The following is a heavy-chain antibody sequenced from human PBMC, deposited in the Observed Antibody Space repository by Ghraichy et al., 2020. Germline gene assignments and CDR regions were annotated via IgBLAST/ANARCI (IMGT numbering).Heavy chain of an antibody. D-gene: IGHD3-22*01. Sequence: EWVSYISSSSSTIYYADSVKGRFTISRDNAKNSLYLQMNSLRAEDTAVYYCARGKGGSGYSHGFHYYYGMDVCGLLTTVTVSS. CDR3: ARGKGGSGYSHGFHYYYGMDV. CDR2: ISSSSSTI. V-gene: IGHV3-48*01. J-gene: IGHJ6*02.